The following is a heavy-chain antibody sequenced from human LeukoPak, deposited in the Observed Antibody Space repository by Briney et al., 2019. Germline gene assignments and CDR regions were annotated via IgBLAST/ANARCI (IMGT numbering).Heavy chain of an antibody. CDR2: IYYSGST. Sequence: ASETLSLTCPVSGDSISSGDFYWSWIRQHPGKGLQWIGYIYYSGSTFYNPSLESRVTISLDTSKNQFSLKVNSVTAADTAVYYCARDPNSVLWSADPIWVRATLVTVSS. J-gene: IGHJ4*02. CDR3: ARDPNSVLWSADPI. D-gene: IGHD3-3*01. CDR1: GDSISSGDFY. V-gene: IGHV4-31*03.